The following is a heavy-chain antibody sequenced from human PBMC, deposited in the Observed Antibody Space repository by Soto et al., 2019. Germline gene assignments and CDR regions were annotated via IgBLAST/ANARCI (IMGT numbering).Heavy chain of an antibody. D-gene: IGHD6-13*01. CDR2: ISGSGGSI. Sequence: GSLRLSCAASGFTFGIYAMSWVRQAPGKGLEWVSSISGSGGSIYYAHSVKGRFTISRDKTKNTLDLQMNSLRAEDTAVYHCARVAPEYSSTPRRFDFWGQGTLVTVS. V-gene: IGHV3-23*01. CDR3: ARVAPEYSSTPRRFDF. J-gene: IGHJ4*02. CDR1: GFTFGIYA.